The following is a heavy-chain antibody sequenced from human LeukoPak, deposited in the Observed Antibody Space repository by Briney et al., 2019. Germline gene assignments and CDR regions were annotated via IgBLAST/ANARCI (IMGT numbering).Heavy chain of an antibody. D-gene: IGHD6-19*01. CDR3: ARLSVAGTSFFDY. V-gene: IGHV5-51*01. J-gene: IGHJ4*02. Sequence: GESLQISCKGSGYSFTSYWIGWVRPMAGKGLEWMGIIYPGDSDTRYSPSFQGQVTISADKSISTAYLQWSSLKASDTAMYYCARLSVAGTSFFDYWGQGTLVTVSS. CDR1: GYSFTSYW. CDR2: IYPGDSDT.